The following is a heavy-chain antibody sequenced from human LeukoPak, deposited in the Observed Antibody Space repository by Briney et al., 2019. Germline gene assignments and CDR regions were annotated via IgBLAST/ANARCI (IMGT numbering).Heavy chain of an antibody. V-gene: IGHV4-59*11. Sequence: SETLSLTCTVSEASISSHYWSWIRQTPGEGLEWIGFFYYTGSTNYNPSLKSRVTISVDTSKNQLSLKLNSVTAADTGIYYCARAKYASAGFDSWGQGVLVTVSS. CDR1: EASISSHY. CDR2: FYYTGST. CDR3: ARAKYASAGFDS. D-gene: IGHD2-2*01. J-gene: IGHJ4*02.